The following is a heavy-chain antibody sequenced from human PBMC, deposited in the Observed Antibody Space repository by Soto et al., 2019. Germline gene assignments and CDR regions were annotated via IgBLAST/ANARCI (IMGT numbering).Heavy chain of an antibody. D-gene: IGHD3-3*01. V-gene: IGHV1-69*01. CDR2: IIPIFGTA. Sequence: QVQLVQSGAEVKKPGSSVKVSCKASGGTFSSYAISWVRQAPGQGLEWTGGIIPIFGTANYAQKFQGRVTMTADEYTSTAYMELRSLSSEDTAVYYGARVAAGRGDYYDYGMDVRGQGTTVTVSS. J-gene: IGHJ6*01. CDR3: ARVAAGRGDYYDYGMDV. CDR1: GGTFSSYA.